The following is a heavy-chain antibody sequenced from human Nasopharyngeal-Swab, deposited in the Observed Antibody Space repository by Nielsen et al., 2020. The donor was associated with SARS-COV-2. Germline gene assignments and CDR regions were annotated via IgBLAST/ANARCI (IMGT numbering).Heavy chain of an antibody. D-gene: IGHD1-1*01. J-gene: IGHJ5*02. CDR1: GFTVSSNY. Sequence: GGSLRLSCAASGFTVSSNYMSWVRQAPGKGLEWVSVIYSGGSTYYADSVKGRFTISRDNSKNTLYLQMNSLRAEATAVYYCARDGTGTTRKNGWFDPWGQGTLVSVSS. CDR3: ARDGTGTTRKNGWFDP. V-gene: IGHV3-66*01. CDR2: IYSGGST.